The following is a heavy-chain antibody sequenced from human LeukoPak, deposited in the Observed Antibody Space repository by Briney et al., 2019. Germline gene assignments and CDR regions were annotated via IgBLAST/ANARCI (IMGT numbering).Heavy chain of an antibody. V-gene: IGHV4-59*01. Sequence: SETLSLTCSVSGDSMRSYSWTWIRQPPGKGPEWIGDIFYSGNTNYNPSLKSRVTISVDTSKNQFSLKLSSVTAADTAVYYCARDHDYGDAFDIWGQGTMVTVSS. CDR3: ARDHDYGDAFDI. D-gene: IGHD4-17*01. CDR1: GDSMRSYS. CDR2: IFYSGNT. J-gene: IGHJ3*02.